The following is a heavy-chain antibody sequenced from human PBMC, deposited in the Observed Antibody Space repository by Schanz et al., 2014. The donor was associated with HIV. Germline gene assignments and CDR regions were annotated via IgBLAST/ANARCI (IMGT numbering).Heavy chain of an antibody. CDR1: GFTFDDYV. D-gene: IGHD3-16*01. Sequence: DVQLVESGGGLVQPGGSLRLSCAASGFTFDDYVMHWVRQAPGKGLEWVSGISWKSDSIGYADSVKGRFTISRDNAKNTLYLQMNSLRAEDTALYYCAKEMVSRYYGDAFNIWGQGTMVTVSS. CDR2: ISWKSDSI. J-gene: IGHJ3*02. CDR3: AKEMVSRYYGDAFNI. V-gene: IGHV3-9*01.